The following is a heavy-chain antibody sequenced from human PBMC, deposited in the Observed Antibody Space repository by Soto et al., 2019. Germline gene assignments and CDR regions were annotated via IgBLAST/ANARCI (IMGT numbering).Heavy chain of an antibody. V-gene: IGHV3-23*01. CDR3: AKGGGRSAGTVDY. CDR1: RFTFSSYA. D-gene: IGHD6-13*01. Sequence: EVQLLESGGGLVQPGGSLRLSCAASRFTFSSYAMSWVRQAPGKGLEWVSVIDYSGGSTSYADSVKGRFTIARDNSKNTLYLQMNSPRAEDTAVYYCAKGGGRSAGTVDYWGQGTLDTVSS. CDR2: IDYSGGST. J-gene: IGHJ4*02.